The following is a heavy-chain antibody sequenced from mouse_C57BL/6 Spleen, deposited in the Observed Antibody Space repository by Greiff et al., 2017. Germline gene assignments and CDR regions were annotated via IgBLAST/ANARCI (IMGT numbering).Heavy chain of an antibody. D-gene: IGHD2-4*01. J-gene: IGHJ4*01. CDR3: ARCYDYDDYAMDY. V-gene: IGHV1-55*01. CDR1: GYTFTSYW. CDR2: IYPGSGST. Sequence: QVHVKQPGAELVKPGASVKMSCKASGYTFTSYWITWVKQRPGQGLEWIGDIYPGSGSTNYNEKFKSKATLTVDTSSSTAYMQLSSLTSEDSAVYYCARCYDYDDYAMDYWGQGTSVTVSS.